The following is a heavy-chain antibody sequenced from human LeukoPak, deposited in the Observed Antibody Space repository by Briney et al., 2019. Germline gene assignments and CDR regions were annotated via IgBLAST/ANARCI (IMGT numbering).Heavy chain of an antibody. V-gene: IGHV3-33*01. CDR3: ARGGYYDKPLDY. CDR2: IWYDGNTK. Sequence: GGSLRLSCAASGLTFGTSGMHWVRQAPGKGLEWVAIIWYDGNTKFYADSVKGRFAISRDNSNNTLFLQVNSLRAEDTAVYYCARGGYYDKPLDYWGQGTLVTVS. CDR1: GLTFGTSG. D-gene: IGHD3-22*01. J-gene: IGHJ4*02.